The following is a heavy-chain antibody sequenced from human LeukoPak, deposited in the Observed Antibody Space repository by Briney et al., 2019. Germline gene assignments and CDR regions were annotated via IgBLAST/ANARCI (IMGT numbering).Heavy chain of an antibody. J-gene: IGHJ5*02. CDR3: ARYSSSWYSNYNWFDP. V-gene: IGHV4-34*01. CDR1: GGSFSGYY. D-gene: IGHD6-13*01. CDR2: INHSGST. Sequence: PSETLSLTCAVYGGSFSGYYWSWIRQPPGKGLEWIGEINHSGSTNYNPSLKSRVTISVDTSKNQFSLKLSSVTAADTAVHYCARYSSSWYSNYNWFDPWGQGTLVTVSS.